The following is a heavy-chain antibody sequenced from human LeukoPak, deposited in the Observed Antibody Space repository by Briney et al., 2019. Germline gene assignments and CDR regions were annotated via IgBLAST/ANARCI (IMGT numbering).Heavy chain of an antibody. CDR1: GGTFSSYA. J-gene: IGHJ4*02. CDR2: NIPIFGTA. V-gene: IGHV1-69*01. CDR3: ARGSYYYGSGETTPPDY. D-gene: IGHD3-10*01. Sequence: GASVKVSCKASGGTFSSYAISWVRQAPGQGLEWMGGNIPIFGTANYAQKFQGRVTITADESTSTAYMELSSLRSEDTAVYYCARGSYYYGSGETTPPDYWGQGTLVTVSS.